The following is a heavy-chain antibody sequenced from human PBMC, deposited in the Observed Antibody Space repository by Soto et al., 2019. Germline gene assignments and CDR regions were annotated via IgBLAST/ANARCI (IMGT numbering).Heavy chain of an antibody. V-gene: IGHV4-34*01. CDR3: ARAGIAAAGGVDY. CDR1: GGSFSGYY. J-gene: IGHJ4*02. Sequence: SETLSLTCAVYGGSFSGYYWSWIRQPPGKGLEWIGEINHSGSTNYNPSLKSRVTISVDTPKNQFSLKLSSVTAADTAVYYCARAGIAAAGGVDYWGQGTLVTVSS. CDR2: INHSGST. D-gene: IGHD6-13*01.